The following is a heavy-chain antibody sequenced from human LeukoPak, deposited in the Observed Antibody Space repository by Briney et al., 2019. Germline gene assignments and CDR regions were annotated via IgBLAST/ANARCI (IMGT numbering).Heavy chain of an antibody. CDR2: ISGSGGST. J-gene: IGHJ4*02. Sequence: GGSLRLSCAAFGFTFISYAMSWVRQAPGKGLEGVSAISGSGGSTYYADSVKGRFTISRDNSKNTLYLQMNSLRAEDTAVYYCAKDTAMVIPFDYWGQGTLVTVSS. D-gene: IGHD5-18*01. CDR3: AKDTAMVIPFDY. V-gene: IGHV3-23*01. CDR1: GFTFISYA.